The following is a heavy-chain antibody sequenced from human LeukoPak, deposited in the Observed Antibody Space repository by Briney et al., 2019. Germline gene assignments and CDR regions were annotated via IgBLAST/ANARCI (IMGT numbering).Heavy chain of an antibody. D-gene: IGHD6-13*01. CDR1: GFSLSRYA. J-gene: IGHJ4*02. CDR3: AKCRGSSWSDYFDY. V-gene: IGHV3-23*01. Sequence: GASLRLSCAVSGFSLSRYAMSWVRKSPGKGLEWVSSISDSGGSTYYADSVKGRFTISRDNSRNTLYLQMNTLRAEDTAVYYCAKCRGSSWSDYFDYWGQGPLVTVSS. CDR2: ISDSGGST.